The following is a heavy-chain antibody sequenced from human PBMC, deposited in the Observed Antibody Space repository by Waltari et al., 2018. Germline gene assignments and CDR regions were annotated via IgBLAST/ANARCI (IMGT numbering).Heavy chain of an antibody. Sequence: DVQLVESGGGLVQPGGSLRLTCAASGFTFSRYWTHWVRRVPGQGLMWVSRINIDGSSTIDAASVRRRCTSCGDNAENTLYLQMNSLGGGDTAVYYCARAHIAVAAFDYWGQGSLVTASS. J-gene: IGHJ4*02. D-gene: IGHD6-19*01. V-gene: IGHV3-74*01. CDR3: ARAHIAVAAFDY. CDR2: INIDGSST. CDR1: GFTFSRYW.